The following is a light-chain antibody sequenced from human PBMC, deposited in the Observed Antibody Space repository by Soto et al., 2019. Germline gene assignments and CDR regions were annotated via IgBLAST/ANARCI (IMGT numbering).Light chain of an antibody. V-gene: IGLV1-51*01. CDR2: DDN. CDR3: GSWDSSLSAYV. CDR1: DSNIGSNS. J-gene: IGLJ1*01. Sequence: QSVLTQPPSASGTAGQVVTISCSGGDSNIGSNSVYWYQHLPRMAPKLLIYDDNKRPSGIPDRFSGSKSGTSATLGITGFQTGDEADYYCGSWDSSLSAYVFGTGTKVTVL.